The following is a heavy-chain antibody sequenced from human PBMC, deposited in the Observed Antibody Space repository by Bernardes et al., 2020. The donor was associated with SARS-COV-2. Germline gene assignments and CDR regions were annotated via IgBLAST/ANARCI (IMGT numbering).Heavy chain of an antibody. D-gene: IGHD6-13*01. V-gene: IGHV3-49*03. CDR2: IRSKAYGGTT. Sequence: GSLRLSCTASEFTFGDYAVSWFRQAPGKGLEWVGFIRSKAYGGTTEYAASVKGRVTISRDDSKSIAYLQMNSLKTEDTALYYCTRGGILAAGAKWYFDLWGRGTPVTVSS. CDR3: TRGGILAAGAKWYFDL. CDR1: EFTFGDYA. J-gene: IGHJ2*01.